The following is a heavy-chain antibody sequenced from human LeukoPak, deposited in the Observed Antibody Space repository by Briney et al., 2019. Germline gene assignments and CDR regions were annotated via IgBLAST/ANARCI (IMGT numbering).Heavy chain of an antibody. D-gene: IGHD3-10*02. J-gene: IGHJ4*02. CDR2: ISYHGIDR. Sequence: GGSLRLSCAASGFTFSSHAMLWVRQAPGKGLEWVAVISYHGIDRYYADSVKGRFTISRDNSNSTLYLQMNSLGTEDTAVYFCARAVFDENLDYWGQGVLVTVSS. CDR1: GFTFSSHA. V-gene: IGHV3-30*04. CDR3: ARAVFDENLDY.